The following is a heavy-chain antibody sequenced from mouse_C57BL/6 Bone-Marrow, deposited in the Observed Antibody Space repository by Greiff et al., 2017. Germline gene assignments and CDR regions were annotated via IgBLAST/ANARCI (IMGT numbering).Heavy chain of an antibody. CDR3: ARGDYYGSSYYAMDY. V-gene: IGHV1-81*01. CDR1: GYTFTSYG. D-gene: IGHD1-1*01. Sequence: QVQLQQSGAELARPGASVKLSCKASGYTFTSYGLSWVKQRTGQGLEWIGELYPRSGNTYYNEKFKGKATLTADKSSSTAYMELRSRTSEDSAVYFCARGDYYGSSYYAMDYWGQGTSVTVSS. CDR2: LYPRSGNT. J-gene: IGHJ4*01.